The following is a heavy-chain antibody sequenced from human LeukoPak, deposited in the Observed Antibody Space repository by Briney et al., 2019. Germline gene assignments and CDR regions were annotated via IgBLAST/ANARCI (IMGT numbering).Heavy chain of an antibody. Sequence: PGGSLRLSCATSGFTFSSYWMHWVRQAPGKGLVWVSRINSDGSSTSYADSVKGRFTISRDNAKNTLYLQMNSLRAEDTAVYYCAREEYSSSFGIVHYMDVWGKGTTVTVSS. J-gene: IGHJ6*03. D-gene: IGHD6-6*01. CDR2: INSDGSST. CDR1: GFTFSSYW. V-gene: IGHV3-74*01. CDR3: AREEYSSSFGIVHYMDV.